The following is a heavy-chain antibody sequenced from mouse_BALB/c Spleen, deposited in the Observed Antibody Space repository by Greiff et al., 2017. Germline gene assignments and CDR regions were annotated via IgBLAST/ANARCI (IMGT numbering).Heavy chain of an antibody. V-gene: IGHV5-4*02. J-gene: IGHJ3*01. CDR2: ISDGDSYT. CDR3: ARDRPYIYYGCDWFAY. Sequence: EVQLMESGAGLVKPGGSLKLSCAASGFTFTDYSMYWVSQTPEKRLEWVVTISDGDSYTYYHNSVKGRFTITRDNSKNNLYLEMSSLTSEDTAMYYWARDRPYIYYGCDWFAYWGQGTLVTVSA. CDR1: GFTFTDYS. D-gene: IGHD2-2*01.